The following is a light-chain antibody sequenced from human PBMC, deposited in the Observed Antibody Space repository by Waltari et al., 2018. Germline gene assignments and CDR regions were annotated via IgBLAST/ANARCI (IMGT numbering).Light chain of an antibody. J-gene: IGKJ5*01. CDR1: LGISNS. CDR2: AAS. CDR3: QQYYSTPPT. Sequence: DIQMTQSPSSLSASVGDRVTITCRASLGISNSLAWYQQKPGKAPKLLLYAASRLESGVPSRFSGSGSGTDYTLTISSLQPEDFATYYCQQYYSTPPTFGQGTRLEIK. V-gene: IGKV1-NL1*01.